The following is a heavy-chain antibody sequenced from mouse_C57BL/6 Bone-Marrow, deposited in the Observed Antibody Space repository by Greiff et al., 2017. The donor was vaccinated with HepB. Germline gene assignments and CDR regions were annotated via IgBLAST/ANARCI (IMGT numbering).Heavy chain of an antibody. D-gene: IGHD2-10*01. J-gene: IGHJ1*03. V-gene: IGHV1-42*01. Sequence: EVQLQQSGPELVKPGASVKISCKASGYSFTGYYMNWVKQSPEKSLEWIGEINPSTGGTTYNQKFKAKATLTVDKSSSTAYMQLKSLTSEDSAVYYCARPYYAGYFDVWGTGTTVTVSS. CDR2: INPSTGGT. CDR3: ARPYYAGYFDV. CDR1: GYSFTGYY.